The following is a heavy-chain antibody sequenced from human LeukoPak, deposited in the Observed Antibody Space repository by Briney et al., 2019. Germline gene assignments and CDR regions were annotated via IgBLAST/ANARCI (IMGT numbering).Heavy chain of an antibody. CDR1: GFSFSNAW. D-gene: IGHD1-26*01. Sequence: GGSLRLSCAASGFSFSNAWMSWVRQAPGKGLEWVSYISSSSSTIYYADSVKGRFTISRDNAKNSLYLQMNSLRDEDTAVYYCARGEPYYYYGMDVWGQGTTVTVSS. V-gene: IGHV3-48*02. CDR3: ARGEPYYYYGMDV. J-gene: IGHJ6*02. CDR2: ISSSSSTI.